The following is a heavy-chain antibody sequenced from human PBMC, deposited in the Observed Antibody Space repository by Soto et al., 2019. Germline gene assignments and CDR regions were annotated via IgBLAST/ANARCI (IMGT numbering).Heavy chain of an antibody. D-gene: IGHD2-2*01. CDR1: GFTFSSYW. Sequence: GGSLSLSCAASGFTFSSYWMSWVRPAQGKGPEWVANIKDDGSLKYHVDSVKGRFTISRDNAKDALYLQMSSLTAEDTAVYYCARDPSYCSSTSCHPDYWGQGTLVTVS. CDR3: ARDPSYCSSTSCHPDY. V-gene: IGHV3-7*01. CDR2: IKDDGSLK. J-gene: IGHJ4*02.